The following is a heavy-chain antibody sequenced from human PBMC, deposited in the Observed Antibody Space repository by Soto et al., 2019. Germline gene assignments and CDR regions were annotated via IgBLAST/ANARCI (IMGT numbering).Heavy chain of an antibody. CDR3: ARDIGSYAYAEGY. V-gene: IGHV4-4*07. Sequence: QVQLQETGPGLVKPSETLSLTCSVSGGSINSYWWSWIRQPAGKGLEWIGRVYSSGTTDYNPSLNSRATMSVETSKNQFSLKLSSVTAADTALYYCARDIGSYAYAEGYWGQVIQVTVSS. CDR2: VYSSGTT. CDR1: GGSINSYW. D-gene: IGHD2-2*01. J-gene: IGHJ4*02.